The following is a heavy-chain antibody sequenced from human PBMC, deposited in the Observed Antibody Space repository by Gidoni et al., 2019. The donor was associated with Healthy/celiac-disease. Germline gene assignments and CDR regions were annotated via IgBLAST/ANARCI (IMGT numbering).Heavy chain of an antibody. D-gene: IGHD6-13*01. CDR1: GGSISSSNW. Sequence: QVQLQGSGPGLVKPSGTLSLPRAVSGGSISSSNWWSWVRQPPGKGLEWIGGIYHSGSTTDNPSLKIRVTISVDQSKNQFSLKLSSVTAADPAVYYCASDDSSSHSPLDYWGQGTLVTVSS. V-gene: IGHV4-4*02. J-gene: IGHJ4*02. CDR3: ASDDSSSHSPLDY. CDR2: IYHSGST.